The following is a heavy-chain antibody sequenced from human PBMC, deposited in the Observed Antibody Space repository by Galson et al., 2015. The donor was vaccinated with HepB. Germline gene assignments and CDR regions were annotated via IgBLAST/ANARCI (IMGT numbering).Heavy chain of an antibody. J-gene: IGHJ6*02. D-gene: IGHD2-2*03. CDR1: GFTFSKFG. CDR2: ISSDGSKR. CDR3: ARGLSTGYCSGTSCYAGYGMGV. Sequence: SLRLSCAASGFTFSKFGMHWVRQAPGEGLEWVTVISSDGSKRYYADSVKGRFTISRDNSKNTLNLQMNSLRVEDTAVYYCARGLSTGYCSGTSCYAGYGMGVWGQGTSVTVSS. V-gene: IGHV3-30*03.